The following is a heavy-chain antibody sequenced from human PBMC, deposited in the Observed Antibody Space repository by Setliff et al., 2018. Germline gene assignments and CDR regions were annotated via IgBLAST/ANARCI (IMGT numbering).Heavy chain of an antibody. CDR3: ARQPSSGAYYNPRTYYFDY. CDR1: GGGSINNYY. Sequence: PSETLSLTCTVSGGGSINNYYWSWVRQSPGKGLEWIGFVHFGGNTNYNPSLKSRVTMSADTSNNQFSLNLRSVTAAETAVYCCARQPSSGAYYNPRTYYFDYGGQGTLVTVSS. CDR2: VHFGGNT. J-gene: IGHJ4*02. V-gene: IGHV4-59*08. D-gene: IGHD3-10*01.